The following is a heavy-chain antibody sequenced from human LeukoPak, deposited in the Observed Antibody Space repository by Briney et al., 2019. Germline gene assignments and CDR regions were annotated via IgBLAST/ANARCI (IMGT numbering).Heavy chain of an antibody. CDR1: GCYFTGYY. CDR2: INPNSGAT. V-gene: IGHV1-2*02. CDR3: FVGQWLADYFDY. D-gene: IGHD6-19*01. Sequence: ASVKVSCKASGCYFTGYYMHWVRQAPGQGLEWMGWINPNSGATNYAQKFQGRVTMTRDTSISTAYMELSRLRSDDTAVYYCFVGQWLADYFDYWGQGTLVTVSS. J-gene: IGHJ4*02.